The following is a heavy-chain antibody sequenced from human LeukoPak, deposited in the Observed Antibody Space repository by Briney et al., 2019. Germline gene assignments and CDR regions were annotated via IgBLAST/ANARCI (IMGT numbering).Heavy chain of an antibody. V-gene: IGHV3-33*01. Sequence: GGSLRLSCAASGFTFSSYGMHWVRQAPGKGLEWVAVIWYDGSNEYYADFVKGRFTISRDNSKNTLYLQMNSLRAEDTAMYYCARDPPEWEPEEAFDYWGQGTLVTVSS. CDR1: GFTFSSYG. J-gene: IGHJ4*02. CDR3: ARDPPEWEPEEAFDY. D-gene: IGHD1-26*01. CDR2: IWYDGSNE.